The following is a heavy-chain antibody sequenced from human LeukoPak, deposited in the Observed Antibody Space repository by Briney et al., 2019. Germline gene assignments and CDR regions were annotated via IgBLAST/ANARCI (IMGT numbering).Heavy chain of an antibody. CDR2: IWYDGSNK. D-gene: IGHD6-13*01. V-gene: IGHV3-33*01. Sequence: GGSLRLSCAASGFTFRSHGMHWVRQAPGKGLEWVAVIWYDGSNKYYADSVKGRFTISRDNSKNMLYLQMNSLRAEDTAVYYCARDRRAAYLDYWGQGTLVTVSS. CDR3: ARDRRAAYLDY. CDR1: GFTFRSHG. J-gene: IGHJ4*02.